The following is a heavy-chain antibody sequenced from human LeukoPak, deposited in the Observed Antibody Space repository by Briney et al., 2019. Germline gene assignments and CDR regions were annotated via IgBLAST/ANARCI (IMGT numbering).Heavy chain of an antibody. D-gene: IGHD1-14*01. CDR2: ISWNSGSI. V-gene: IGHV3-9*01. CDR3: AKSRTPDY. J-gene: IGHJ4*02. Sequence: GGSLRLSCAASGFTFDDYAMHWVRQAPGKGLEWVSGISWNSGSIGYADSVKGRFTISRDNAKTSLYLQMNSLRAEDTGVYYCAKSRTPDYWGQGTLVTVSS. CDR1: GFTFDDYA.